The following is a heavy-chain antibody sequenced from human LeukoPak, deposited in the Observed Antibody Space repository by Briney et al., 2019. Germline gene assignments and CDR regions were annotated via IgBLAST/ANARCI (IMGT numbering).Heavy chain of an antibody. CDR2: TYYRSKWYN. CDR1: GDSFSSNSAA. Sequence: SQTLSLTCAISGDSFSSNSAAWDWLRQSPSRGLEWLGRTYYRSKWYNDYAVSVKSQITINPDTSKNQFSLQLNSVTPEDTAVYYCARVPAAAGTQDYWGQGTLVTVSS. D-gene: IGHD6-13*01. CDR3: ARVPAAAGTQDY. J-gene: IGHJ4*02. V-gene: IGHV6-1*01.